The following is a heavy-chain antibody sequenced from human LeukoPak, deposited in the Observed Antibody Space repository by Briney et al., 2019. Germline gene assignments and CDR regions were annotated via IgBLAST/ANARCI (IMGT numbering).Heavy chain of an antibody. CDR1: GGSISSGDYY. CDR3: ASVPLWFGERYYFDY. CDR2: IYYSGST. Sequence: SETLSLTCTVSGGSISSGDYYWSWIRQPPGKGLEWIGYIYYSGSTYYNPSLKSRVTISVDTSKNQFSLKLSSVTAADTAVYYCASVPLWFGERYYFDYWGQGTLVTVSS. D-gene: IGHD3-10*01. J-gene: IGHJ4*02. V-gene: IGHV4-30-4*01.